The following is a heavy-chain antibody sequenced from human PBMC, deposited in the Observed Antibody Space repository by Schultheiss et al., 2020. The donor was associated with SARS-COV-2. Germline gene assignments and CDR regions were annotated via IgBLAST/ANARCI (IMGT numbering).Heavy chain of an antibody. J-gene: IGHJ6*03. V-gene: IGHV3-53*04. CDR2: LYRRGDT. CDR3: ARHPADYDIFGMDV. Sequence: GGSLRLSCAASGFTFSSYAMNWVRQAPGRGLEWVSVLYRRGDTYYADSVKGRFTISRHNSKNTLFLQMNSLRTEDTAVYYCARHPADYDIFGMDVWGKGTTVTVSS. D-gene: IGHD3-9*01. CDR1: GFTFSSYA.